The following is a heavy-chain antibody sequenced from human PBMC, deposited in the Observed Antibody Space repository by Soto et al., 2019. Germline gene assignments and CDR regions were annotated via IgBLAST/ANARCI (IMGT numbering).Heavy chain of an antibody. J-gene: IGHJ6*02. V-gene: IGHV1-2*04. Sequence: ASVKVSCKASGYTFTGYYMHWVRQAPGQGLEWMGWINPNSGGTNYAQKFQGWVTMTRDTSISTAYMELSRLRSDDTAVYYCARDRRVLLWFGELVMYNGQYGMDVWGQGTTVTVS. D-gene: IGHD3-10*01. CDR2: INPNSGGT. CDR1: GYTFTGYY. CDR3: ARDRRVLLWFGELVMYNGQYGMDV.